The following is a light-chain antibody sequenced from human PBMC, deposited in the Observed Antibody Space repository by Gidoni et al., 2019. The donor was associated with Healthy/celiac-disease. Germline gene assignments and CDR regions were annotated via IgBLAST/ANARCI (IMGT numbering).Light chain of an antibody. Sequence: EIVMTQSPATLSVSPGERATLSCRARQSVSSYVDWYQQKHGQAPRLRIYGASTRATGIPARFSGSGSGTELTFTISSLQSEDFAVYYCQQYNNWPPVTFGQGTKLEIK. CDR3: QQYNNWPPVT. V-gene: IGKV3-15*01. J-gene: IGKJ2*01. CDR2: GAS. CDR1: QSVSSY.